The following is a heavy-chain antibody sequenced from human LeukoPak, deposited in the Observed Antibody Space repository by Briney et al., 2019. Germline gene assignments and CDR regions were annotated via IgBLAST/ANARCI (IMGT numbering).Heavy chain of an antibody. CDR3: ARRSGYSYGALGY. CDR2: ISSSGSTI. Sequence: GGSLRLSCAASGFTFSSYAMSWVRQAPGKGLEWVSYISSSGSTIYYADSVKGRFTISRDNAKNSLYLQMNSLRAEDTAVYYCARRSGYSYGALGYWGQGTLVTVSS. J-gene: IGHJ4*02. CDR1: GFTFSSYA. D-gene: IGHD5-18*01. V-gene: IGHV3-48*04.